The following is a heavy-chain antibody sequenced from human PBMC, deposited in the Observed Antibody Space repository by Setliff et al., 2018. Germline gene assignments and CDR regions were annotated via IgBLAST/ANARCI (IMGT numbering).Heavy chain of an antibody. CDR1: GYTFTSYG. J-gene: IGHJ4*02. V-gene: IGHV1-18*01. CDR2: ISAYNGNT. D-gene: IGHD2-2*02. CDR3: XRVYIGVVPAAIPEFDY. Sequence: ASVKVSCKASGYTFTSYGIXWVRQAPGQGLEWMGWISAYNGNTNYAQKLQGXXXXXTXXXXXXXXXXXXXXXXXXXAXXXXXRVYIGVVPAAIPEFDYWGQGNLVTVSS.